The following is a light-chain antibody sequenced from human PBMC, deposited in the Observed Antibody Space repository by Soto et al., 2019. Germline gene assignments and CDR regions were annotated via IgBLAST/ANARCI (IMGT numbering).Light chain of an antibody. V-gene: IGKV3-11*01. J-gene: IGKJ3*01. CDR3: QQRSNWLQLT. Sequence: EIVLTQSPAALSLSPRERATLSCRASQSVSSYLAWYQQKPCQAPRLLIYDASNRATSIPARFSGSGSGTDCTLTISSLEPEDFAVYYCQQRSNWLQLTFGPGTKVDIK. CDR2: DAS. CDR1: QSVSSY.